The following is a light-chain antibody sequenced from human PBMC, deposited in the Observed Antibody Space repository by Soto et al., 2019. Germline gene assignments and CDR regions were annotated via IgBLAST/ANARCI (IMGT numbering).Light chain of an antibody. Sequence: DIQMTQSPSSLAASVGDRVTITCRASQLISSWLVWYQQKPGHAPKLLIYAASNLQSGAPSRFSGSASGTAVTLTISSLQPEDFATYYCQQASTSPFTCGGGTEVQIK. CDR3: QQASTSPFT. V-gene: IGKV1-12*01. CDR2: AAS. CDR1: QLISSW. J-gene: IGKJ4*02.